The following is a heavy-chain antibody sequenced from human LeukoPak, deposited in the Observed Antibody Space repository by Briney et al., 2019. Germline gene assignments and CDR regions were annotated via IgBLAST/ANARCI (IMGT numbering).Heavy chain of an antibody. CDR3: ARTPRYCSSTGCFYFDY. CDR2: IKHDGSEK. Sequence: GGSLRLSCVASGFTFSNYWMSWVRQAPGKGLEWVANIKHDGSEKYYVDSVKGRFTISRDNAKNSLSLQMNSLRAEDTAVYYCARTPRYCSSTGCFYFDYWGQGTLVTLSS. V-gene: IGHV3-7*01. J-gene: IGHJ4*02. CDR1: GFTFSNYW. D-gene: IGHD2-2*01.